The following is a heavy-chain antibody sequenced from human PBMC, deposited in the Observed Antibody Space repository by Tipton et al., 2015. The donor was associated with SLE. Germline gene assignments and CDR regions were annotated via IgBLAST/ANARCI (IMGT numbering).Heavy chain of an antibody. CDR1: GGSISGHY. D-gene: IGHD6-19*01. V-gene: IGHV4-59*11. CDR2: IYYSGST. Sequence: TLSLTCTVSGGSISGHYWSWIRQPPGKGLEWIGYIYYSGSTNYNPSLKSRVTISVDTSKNQFSLKLSSVTAADTAVYYCARAAGSDYYGMDVWGQGTTVTVSS. CDR3: ARAAGSDYYGMDV. J-gene: IGHJ6*02.